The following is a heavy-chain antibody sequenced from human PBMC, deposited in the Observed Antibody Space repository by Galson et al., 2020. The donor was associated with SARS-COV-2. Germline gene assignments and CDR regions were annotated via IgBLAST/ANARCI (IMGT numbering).Heavy chain of an antibody. J-gene: IGHJ3*02. Sequence: SETLSLTCTVSGGGSFRNSNYHWGWIRQPPGKGLEWIGNMYYSGNSYYNPSLKSRVTISADTSKSQFSLKLTSVTAADTAVYYCATVVPTDSAFEIWGQGTMVTVSS. D-gene: IGHD2-2*01. CDR2: MYYSGNS. V-gene: IGHV4-39*07. CDR3: ATVVPTDSAFEI. CDR1: GGGSFRNSNYH.